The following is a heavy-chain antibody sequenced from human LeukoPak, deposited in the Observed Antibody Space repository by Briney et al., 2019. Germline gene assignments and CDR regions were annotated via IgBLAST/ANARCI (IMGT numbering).Heavy chain of an antibody. J-gene: IGHJ4*02. CDR1: GFTFSSYS. V-gene: IGHV3-21*01. Sequence: GGSLRLSCAASGFTFSSYSMNWVRQAPGKGLEWVSSISSSSSYIYYADSVKGRFTISRDNAKNSLYLQMNSLRAEDTAVYYCARDSLDYYDSSGYYTHWGQGTLATVSS. CDR3: ARDSLDYYDSSGYYTH. CDR2: ISSSSSYI. D-gene: IGHD3-22*01.